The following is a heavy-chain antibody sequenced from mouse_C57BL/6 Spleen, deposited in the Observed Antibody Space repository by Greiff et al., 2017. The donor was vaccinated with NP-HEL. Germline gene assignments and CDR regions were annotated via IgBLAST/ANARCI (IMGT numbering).Heavy chain of an antibody. Sequence: VKLQESGAELARPGASVKLSCKASGYNFTSYGISWVKQRTGQGLEWIGEIYPRSGNTYYNEKFKGKATLTADKSSSTAYMELRRLTSEDSAVYFCARADSSGYVGYWGQGTTLTVSS. CDR2: IYPRSGNT. CDR1: GYNFTSYG. CDR3: ARADSSGYVGY. V-gene: IGHV1-81*01. D-gene: IGHD3-2*02. J-gene: IGHJ2*01.